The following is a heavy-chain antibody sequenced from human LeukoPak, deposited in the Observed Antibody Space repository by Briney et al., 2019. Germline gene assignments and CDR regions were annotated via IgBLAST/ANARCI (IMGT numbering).Heavy chain of an antibody. CDR3: AREVGAGPLV. CDR1: GGSISSGSYY. V-gene: IGHV4-61*02. D-gene: IGHD1-26*01. Sequence: SQTLSLTCTVSGGSISSGSYYWSWIRQPAGKGLEWIGRIYTSGSTNYSPSLKSRVTISVDTSKNQFSLKLSSVTAADTAVYYCAREVGAGPLVWGQGTLVTVSS. J-gene: IGHJ4*02. CDR2: IYTSGST.